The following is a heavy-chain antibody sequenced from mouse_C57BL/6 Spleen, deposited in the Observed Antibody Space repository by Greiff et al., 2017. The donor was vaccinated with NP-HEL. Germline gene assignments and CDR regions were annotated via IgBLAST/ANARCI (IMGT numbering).Heavy chain of an antibody. Sequence: QVQLQQPGTELVKPGASVKLSCKASGYTFTSYWMHWVKQRPGQGLEWIGNINPSNGGTNYNEKFKSKATLPVDKSSSTAYMQLSSLTSEDSAVYYCAEDYYDYDEGTSWFAYWGQGTLVTVSA. CDR2: INPSNGGT. D-gene: IGHD2-4*01. J-gene: IGHJ3*01. CDR3: AEDYYDYDEGTSWFAY. CDR1: GYTFTSYW. V-gene: IGHV1-53*01.